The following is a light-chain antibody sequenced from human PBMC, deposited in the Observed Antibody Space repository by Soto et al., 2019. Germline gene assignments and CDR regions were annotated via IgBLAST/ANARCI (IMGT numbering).Light chain of an antibody. CDR3: QQYNNWPPL. CDR1: QSVSSD. CDR2: GAS. Sequence: EIVMTQSPATLSVSPGERATLSCRASQSVSSDLAWYQHKPGQAPRLLIYGASTRATGIPARFSGSGSGTEFTLTISSPQSEDFAVYYCQQYNNWPPLFGPGTKVDIK. J-gene: IGKJ3*01. V-gene: IGKV3-15*01.